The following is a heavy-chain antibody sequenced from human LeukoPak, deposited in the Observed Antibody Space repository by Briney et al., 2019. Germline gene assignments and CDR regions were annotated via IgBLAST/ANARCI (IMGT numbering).Heavy chain of an antibody. D-gene: IGHD3-10*01. CDR3: ARGHYYGSGSYYIDYTYYYYMDV. J-gene: IGHJ6*03. CDR2: INPNSGGT. Sequence: ASVKVSCKASGYTFTGYYMHWVRQAPGQGLEWMGWINPNSGGTNYAQKFQGRVTMTRDTSISTAYMELRSLRSDDTAVYYCARGHYYGSGSYYIDYTYYYYMDVWGKGTTVTVSS. V-gene: IGHV1-2*02. CDR1: GYTFTGYY.